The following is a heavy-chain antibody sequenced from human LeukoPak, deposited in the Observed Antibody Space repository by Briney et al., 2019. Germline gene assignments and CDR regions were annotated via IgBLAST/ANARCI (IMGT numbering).Heavy chain of an antibody. D-gene: IGHD6-13*01. J-gene: IGHJ4*02. Sequence: SETLSLTCTVSGGSIRSSDYYWGWIRQPPGKGLEWIGSIYYSGSTYYNPSLKSRVTISVDTSKNQFSLKLSSVTAADTAVYYCARVTAAAAPGDYFDYWGQGTLVTVSS. CDR1: GGSIRSSDYY. CDR3: ARVTAAAAPGDYFDY. CDR2: IYYSGST. V-gene: IGHV4-39*01.